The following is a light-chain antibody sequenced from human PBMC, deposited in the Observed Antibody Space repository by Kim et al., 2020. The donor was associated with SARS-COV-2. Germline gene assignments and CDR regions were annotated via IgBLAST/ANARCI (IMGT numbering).Light chain of an antibody. CDR3: QSYDSSLSGSVV. V-gene: IGLV1-40*01. J-gene: IGLJ2*01. Sequence: VTISGTGSSSNIGAGYDVHWCQQLPGTAPKLLIYGNSNRPSGVPDRFSGSESGTSASLAITGLQAEDEADYYCQSYDSSLSGSVVFGGGTQLTVL. CDR2: GNS. CDR1: SSNIGAGYD.